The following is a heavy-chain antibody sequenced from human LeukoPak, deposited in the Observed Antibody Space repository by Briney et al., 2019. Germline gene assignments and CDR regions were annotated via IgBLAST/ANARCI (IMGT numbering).Heavy chain of an antibody. CDR3: ARGPSIVVVIMLRDVGAFDI. Sequence: ASVKVSCKASGYTFTSYGISWVRQAPGQGLEWMGWISAYNGNTNYAQKLQGRVTMTTDTSTSTAYMELRSLRSDDTAVYYCARGPSIVVVIMLRDVGAFDIWGQGKMVTVSS. V-gene: IGHV1-18*01. J-gene: IGHJ3*02. CDR2: ISAYNGNT. D-gene: IGHD3-22*01. CDR1: GYTFTSYG.